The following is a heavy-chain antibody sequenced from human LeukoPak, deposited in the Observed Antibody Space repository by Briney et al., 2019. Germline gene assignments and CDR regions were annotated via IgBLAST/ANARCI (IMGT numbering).Heavy chain of an antibody. CDR1: GFTLSNYW. J-gene: IGHJ4*02. D-gene: IGHD2-2*01. Sequence: PGGSLRLSCTASGFTLSNYWMHWVRQAPGKGLVWVSRINSPGGTTNYADSVKGRFTISRDNAKNTLYLQMNSLRAEDTAVYYCARVASETYHWDYWGQGTLVTVSS. CDR3: ARVASETYHWDY. V-gene: IGHV3-74*01. CDR2: INSPGGTT.